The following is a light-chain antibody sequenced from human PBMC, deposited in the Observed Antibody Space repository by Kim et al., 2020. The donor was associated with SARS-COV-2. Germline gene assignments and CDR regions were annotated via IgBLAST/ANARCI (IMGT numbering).Light chain of an antibody. CDR1: SSNIGNNF. CDR3: GTWDSSLSAWV. Sequence: GHKVTISCSGSSSNIGNNFVSWYQHLPGTAPKLLTYDNDKRPSGIPDRFSGSKSDTSATLGINGLQTEDEADYYCGTWDSSLSAWVFGGGTQLTVL. J-gene: IGLJ3*02. CDR2: DND. V-gene: IGLV1-51*01.